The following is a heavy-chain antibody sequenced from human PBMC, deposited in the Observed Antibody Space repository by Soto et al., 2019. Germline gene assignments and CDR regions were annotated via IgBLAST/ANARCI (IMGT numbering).Heavy chain of an antibody. V-gene: IGHV4-61*01. CDR3: ARDRGQLAY. CDR1: GGSVSSGSYY. CDR2: IYYSGST. J-gene: IGHJ4*02. D-gene: IGHD6-6*01. Sequence: QVQLQESGPGLVKPSETLSLTCTVSGGSVSSGSYYWSWIRQPPGKGLEWIGYIYYSGSTNYNPSLKSRVTISVDTSKNQFSLKLSSVTAADTAVYYCARDRGQLAYWGQGTLVTVSS.